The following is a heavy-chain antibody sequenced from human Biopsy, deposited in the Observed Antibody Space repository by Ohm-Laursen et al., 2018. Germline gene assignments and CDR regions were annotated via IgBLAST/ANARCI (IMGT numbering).Heavy chain of an antibody. Sequence: ASVKVSCKSSGYSFTKYYINWVRQAPGQGLEWMGIINPTGGTTSYAEKFQGRVTLTRDTSTGTVYLELNSLTYEDTALYYCARDETGSSVFGPYYYGMDVWGQGTTVTVSS. CDR1: GYSFTKYY. D-gene: IGHD3-9*01. CDR2: INPTGGTT. CDR3: ARDETGSSVFGPYYYGMDV. J-gene: IGHJ6*02. V-gene: IGHV1-46*01.